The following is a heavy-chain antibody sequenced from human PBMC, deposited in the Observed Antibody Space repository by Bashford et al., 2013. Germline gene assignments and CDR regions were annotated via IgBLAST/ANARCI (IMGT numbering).Heavy chain of an antibody. V-gene: IGHV3-21*01. CDR2: ISSRRNYL. D-gene: IGHD2/OR15-2a*01. CDR3: AREGNSFSMDV. CDR1: GFTFNNYD. J-gene: IGHJ6*03. Sequence: GSLRLSCAASGFTFNNYDMNWVRQGSRKGLEWVSAISSRRNYLYYADSVKGRFTISRDNAKNSLYLQLNSLRAEDTAVYYCAREGNSFSMDVWGKGTTVTVSS.